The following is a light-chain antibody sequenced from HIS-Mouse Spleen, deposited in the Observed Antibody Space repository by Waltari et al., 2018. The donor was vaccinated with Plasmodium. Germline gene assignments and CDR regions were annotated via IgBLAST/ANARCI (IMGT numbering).Light chain of an antibody. J-gene: IGLJ2*01. CDR1: SLRSYY. CDR2: GKN. CDR3: NSRDSSGTHGV. V-gene: IGLV3-19*01. Sequence: SSELTQDPAVSVALGQTVRLTCQGDSLRSYYPSWYQQKPGQAPVLVIYGKNNRPSGIPDRFSGSSSGNTASLTITGAQAEDEADYYCNSRDSSGTHGVFGGGTKLTVL.